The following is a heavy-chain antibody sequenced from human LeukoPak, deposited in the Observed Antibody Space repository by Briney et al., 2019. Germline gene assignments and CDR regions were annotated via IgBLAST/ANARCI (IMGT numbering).Heavy chain of an antibody. Sequence: PGGSLRLSCTASGFTFSSYSMNWVRQAPGKGLEWVSYISSGSGTIYYADSVKGRFTISRDNSKNTLYLQMNSLRAEDTALYYCAKDSGGSDYWGQGTLVTVSS. CDR2: ISSGSGTI. CDR3: AKDSGGSDY. V-gene: IGHV3-48*01. J-gene: IGHJ4*02. CDR1: GFTFSSYS. D-gene: IGHD2-15*01.